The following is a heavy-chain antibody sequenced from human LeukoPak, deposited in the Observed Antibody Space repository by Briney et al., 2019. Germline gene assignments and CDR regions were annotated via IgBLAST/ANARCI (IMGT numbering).Heavy chain of an antibody. V-gene: IGHV1-18*01. D-gene: IGHD3-10*01. CDR1: PSYG. Sequence: PSYGFSSVGPAPGQGLEWMGWTSAYNGNTNHAQKLQGRVTMTTHTSTSTAYMNLRRLRSDDRAVYYCARDWVGYYGSGSGGDWFDPWGQGNLVTVSS. J-gene: IGHJ5*02. CDR2: TSAYNGNT. CDR3: ARDWVGYYGSGSGGDWFDP.